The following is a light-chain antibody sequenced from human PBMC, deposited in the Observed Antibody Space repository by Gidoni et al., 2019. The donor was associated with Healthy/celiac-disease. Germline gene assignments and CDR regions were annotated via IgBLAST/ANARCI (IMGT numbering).Light chain of an antibody. CDR1: QSVSSSY. J-gene: IGKJ1*01. CDR3: QQYGSSPWT. CDR2: GAS. V-gene: IGKV3-20*01. Sequence: IVLTQSPGTLSLSPGGRATLPCRASQSVSSSYLAWYQQKPGQAPRLLIYGASSRATGIPDRFSGSGSGTDFTLTISRLEPEDFAVYYCQQYGSSPWTFGQGTKVEIK.